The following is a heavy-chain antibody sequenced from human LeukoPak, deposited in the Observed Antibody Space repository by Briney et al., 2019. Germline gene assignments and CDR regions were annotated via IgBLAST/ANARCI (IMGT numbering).Heavy chain of an antibody. CDR3: ARVSAYFDY. CDR1: GFTFSSYW. CDR2: IHEDGSDN. V-gene: IGHV3-7*04. Sequence: PGESLRLSCVVSGFTFSSYWMNWVRQAPGKGLEWVANIHEDGSDNYYVDSVKGRFTISRDNAKNSLYLQMNSLRAEDTAVYYCARVSAYFDYWGQGTLVTVST. J-gene: IGHJ4*02. D-gene: IGHD2-2*01.